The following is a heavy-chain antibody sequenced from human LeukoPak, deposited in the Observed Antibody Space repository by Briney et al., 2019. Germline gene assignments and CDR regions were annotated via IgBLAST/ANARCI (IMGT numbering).Heavy chain of an antibody. V-gene: IGHV4-34*01. Sequence: SETLSLTCAVYGGSFSDYYWNWIRQPPGKGLEWIGEINHSGSTNYNPSLKSRVTISVDTSKNQFSLRLSSVTAADTAVYYCARASYSYDINGWVPFDYWGQGTLVTVSS. CDR2: INHSGST. J-gene: IGHJ4*02. D-gene: IGHD3-22*01. CDR1: GGSFSDYY. CDR3: ARASYSYDINGWVPFDY.